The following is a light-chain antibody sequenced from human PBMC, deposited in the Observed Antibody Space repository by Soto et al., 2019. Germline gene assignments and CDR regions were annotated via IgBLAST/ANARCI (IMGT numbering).Light chain of an antibody. CDR3: HQYGSSPIT. V-gene: IGKV3-20*01. CDR2: GAS. CDR1: QSITNNY. Sequence: EIVFTQSPGTLYFSPGERSTLSCSASQSITNNYLAWYQQKPGRAHRLLIYGASSRATGIPDRFSGSGSGTDFTLTISRLEPEDFAMYYCHQYGSSPITFGQGTRLEIK. J-gene: IGKJ5*01.